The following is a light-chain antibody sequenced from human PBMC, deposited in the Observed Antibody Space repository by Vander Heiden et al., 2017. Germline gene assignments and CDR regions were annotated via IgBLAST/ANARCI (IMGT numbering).Light chain of an antibody. CDR1: SSDIGGYNY. J-gene: IGLJ1*01. CDR3: CSYTSSSTLYV. CDR2: DVS. V-gene: IGLV2-14*03. Sequence: QSALTQPASVSGSPGQSITIPCTGSSSDIGGYNYVSWYQQRPGKAPKLMIHDVSDRPSGVSNRFSGSKSGNTASLTISGLQAEDEADYYCCSYTSSSTLYVFGTGTKVTVL.